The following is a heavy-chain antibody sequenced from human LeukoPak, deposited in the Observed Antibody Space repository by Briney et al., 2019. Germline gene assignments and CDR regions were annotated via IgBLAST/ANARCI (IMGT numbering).Heavy chain of an antibody. CDR1: GYTFTGYY. CDR2: INPNSGGT. J-gene: IGHJ5*02. CDR3: ARGGYPHLYCGGDCSPRWFDP. V-gene: IGHV1-2*02. Sequence: ASVKVSCKASGYTFTGYYMHWVRQAPGQGLEWMGWINPNSGGTNYAQKFQGRVTMTRDTSISTAYMELSRLRSDDTAVYYCARGGYPHLYCGGDCSPRWFDPWGQGTLVTVSS. D-gene: IGHD2-21*02.